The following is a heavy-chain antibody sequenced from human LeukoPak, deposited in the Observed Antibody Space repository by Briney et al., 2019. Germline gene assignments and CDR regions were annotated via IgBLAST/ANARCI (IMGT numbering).Heavy chain of an antibody. D-gene: IGHD6-19*01. V-gene: IGHV3-7*01. J-gene: IGHJ4*02. CDR2: IKQDGSEK. CDR1: GFPFRSYW. Sequence: GGSLGLSCAASGFPFRSYWMSWVRPAPGKGLEWVANIKQDGSEKYYVDSVKGRFTISRDNAKNSLYLQMNSLRAEYTAVYYCAGAPGAVAGKIGSFDYWGQGTLVTVSS. CDR3: AGAPGAVAGKIGSFDY.